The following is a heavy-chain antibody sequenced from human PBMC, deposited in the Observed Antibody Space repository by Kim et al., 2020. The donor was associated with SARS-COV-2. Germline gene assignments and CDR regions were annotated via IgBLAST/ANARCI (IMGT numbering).Heavy chain of an antibody. J-gene: IGHJ3*01. CDR3: ARDQGEGAFDV. CDR2: IWYDGSIK. Sequence: GGSLRLSCAASGFTFSYYGMHWVRQAPGKGLEWVAVIWYDGSIKYHADSVKGRFTISRDNSKNTLSLQMNSLRVEDTAMYYCARDQGEGAFDVWGQGTMVTVSS. D-gene: IGHD3-10*01. CDR1: GFTFSYYG. V-gene: IGHV3-33*01.